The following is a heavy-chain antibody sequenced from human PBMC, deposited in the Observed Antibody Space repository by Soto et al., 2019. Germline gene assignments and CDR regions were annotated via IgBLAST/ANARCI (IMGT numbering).Heavy chain of an antibody. D-gene: IGHD6-13*01. CDR1: GGSISSGDYY. J-gene: IGHJ4*02. V-gene: IGHV4-30-4*01. CDR3: ASRHSSPYFDY. CDR2: IYYSGST. Sequence: QVQLQESGPGLVKPSQTLSLTCTVSGGSISSGDYYWSWIRQPPGKGLEWIGSIYYSGSTYYNPSLKXRITXSXNTSKNQFSLKLNSVTAADTAVYYCASRHSSPYFDYWGQGTLVTVSS.